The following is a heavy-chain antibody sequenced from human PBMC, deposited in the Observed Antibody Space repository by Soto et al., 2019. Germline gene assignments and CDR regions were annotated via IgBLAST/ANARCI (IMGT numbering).Heavy chain of an antibody. CDR3: ARVRQITMVRGVIITSDAFDI. CDR2: INSDGSST. CDR1: GFTFSSYW. Sequence: GGSLRLSCAASGFTFSSYWMHWVRQAPGKGLVWVSRINSDGSSTSYADSVKGRFTISRDNAKNTLYLQMNSLRAEDTDVYYCARVRQITMVRGVIITSDAFDIWGQGTMVTVSS. D-gene: IGHD3-10*01. J-gene: IGHJ3*02. V-gene: IGHV3-74*01.